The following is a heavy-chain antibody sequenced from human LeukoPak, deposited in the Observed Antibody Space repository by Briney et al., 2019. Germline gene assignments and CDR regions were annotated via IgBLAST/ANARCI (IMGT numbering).Heavy chain of an antibody. D-gene: IGHD4-17*01. CDR1: GFTFSSSS. V-gene: IGHV3-48*04. Sequence: GGSLRLSCAASGFTFSSSSMNWVRQAPEKGLEWVSYISTSGGTIYYADSVEGRFTISRDNAKNSLYLQMNSLRAEDTAVYYCVKEGTVTLDYWGQGTLVTVSS. J-gene: IGHJ4*02. CDR3: VKEGTVTLDY. CDR2: ISTSGGTI.